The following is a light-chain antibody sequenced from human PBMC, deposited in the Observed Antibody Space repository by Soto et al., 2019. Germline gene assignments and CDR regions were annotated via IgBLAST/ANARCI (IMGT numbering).Light chain of an antibody. J-gene: IGKJ5*01. V-gene: IGKV1-39*01. CDR3: QQSYSTPLT. Sequence: DIQVAQCPSSLSVYVGDRVTITCRASQSIGTYLYWYQQKPGEAPKLLIYLASNLQSGVPSRFSGSGSGTDFTLTISSLQPEDFATYYCQQSYSTPLTFGGGTRLEIK. CDR1: QSIGTY. CDR2: LAS.